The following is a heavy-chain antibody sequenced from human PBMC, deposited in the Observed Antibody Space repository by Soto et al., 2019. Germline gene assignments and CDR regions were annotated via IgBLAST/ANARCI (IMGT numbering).Heavy chain of an antibody. J-gene: IGHJ3*02. V-gene: IGHV1-58*01. CDR2: IVVGSGNT. CDR1: GFTFTSSA. Sequence: SVKVSCKASGFTFTSSAVQWVRQARGQRLEWIGWIVVGSGNTNYAQKFQERVTITRDMSTSTAYMELSSPRSEDTAVYYCAADHPGDRDAFDIWGQGTMVTVSS. CDR3: AADHPGDRDAFDI. D-gene: IGHD2-21*02.